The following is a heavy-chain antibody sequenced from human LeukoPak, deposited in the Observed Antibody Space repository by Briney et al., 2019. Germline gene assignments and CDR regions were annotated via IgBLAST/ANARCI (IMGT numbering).Heavy chain of an antibody. CDR3: ASLKNSGWGNAFHI. CDR2: IKQDGSEK. V-gene: IGHV3-7*01. D-gene: IGHD6-19*01. Sequence: GGSLRLSCSASGFTFSSYWMSWVRQAPGKGLEWVANIKQDGSEKYYVDSVKGRFTISRDNANNSLYLQMNSLRAEDTAVYYCASLKNSGWGNAFHIWGQGTMVTVSS. J-gene: IGHJ3*02. CDR1: GFTFSSYW.